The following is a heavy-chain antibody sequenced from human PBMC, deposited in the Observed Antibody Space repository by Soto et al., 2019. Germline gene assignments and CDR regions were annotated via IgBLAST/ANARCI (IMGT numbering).Heavy chain of an antibody. Sequence: PSETLSLTCAVYGGSFSAYYWSWIRQPPGKGLEWIGEINHSGGTSYNPSLKRRVTISVDTSKSQFSLKLTSVTAADRAVYYCARGSVDTVDSSGFDENWGQGTPVTVSS. J-gene: IGHJ4*02. V-gene: IGHV4-34*01. CDR1: GGSFSAYY. D-gene: IGHD3-22*01. CDR3: ARGSVDTVDSSGFDEN. CDR2: INHSGGT.